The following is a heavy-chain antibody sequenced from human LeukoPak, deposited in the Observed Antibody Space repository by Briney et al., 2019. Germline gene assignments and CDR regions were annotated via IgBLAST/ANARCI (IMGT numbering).Heavy chain of an antibody. CDR1: GGSISSGGYF. CDR2: IYHGGST. Sequence: SETLSLTCTVSGGSISSGGYFWSWIRQNPGKGLEWIGYIYHGGSTYYNPSLKSRVTISVDTSKNQFSLTLSSVTAADTAMYYCARVRYYGPGEEIDPWGQGTLVTVSS. D-gene: IGHD3-10*01. CDR3: ARVRYYGPGEEIDP. J-gene: IGHJ5*02. V-gene: IGHV4-31*03.